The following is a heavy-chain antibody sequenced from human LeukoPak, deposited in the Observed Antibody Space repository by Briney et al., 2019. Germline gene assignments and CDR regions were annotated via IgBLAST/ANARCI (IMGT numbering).Heavy chain of an antibody. D-gene: IGHD3-3*01. CDR3: AKVARITIFGVVIREYFDY. V-gene: IGHV3-23*01. Sequence: GGSLRLSCAASGFTFSSYAMSWVRQTPGKGLEWVSAISGSGGSTYYADSVKGRFTISRDNSKNTLYLQMNSLRAEDTAVYYCAKVARITIFGVVIREYFDYWGQGTLVTVSS. CDR1: GFTFSSYA. J-gene: IGHJ4*02. CDR2: ISGSGGST.